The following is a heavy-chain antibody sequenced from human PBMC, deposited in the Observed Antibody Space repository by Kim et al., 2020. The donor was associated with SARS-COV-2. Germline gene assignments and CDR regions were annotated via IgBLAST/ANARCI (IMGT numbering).Heavy chain of an antibody. D-gene: IGHD2-21*02. CDR2: ISSSGSST. CDR1: GFTVSKFV. V-gene: IGHV3-64*01. CDR3: ARDSCGGGGDDCYSYFQQ. J-gene: IGHJ1*01. Sequence: GGSLRLSCAASGFTVSKFVMHWVRQAPGKGLEYVSTISSSGSSTYYANSVKGRFIVSRDKSKNTVYLQMGSLGAEDMAVYYCARDSCGGGGDDCYSYFQQWARGTFVTVSS.